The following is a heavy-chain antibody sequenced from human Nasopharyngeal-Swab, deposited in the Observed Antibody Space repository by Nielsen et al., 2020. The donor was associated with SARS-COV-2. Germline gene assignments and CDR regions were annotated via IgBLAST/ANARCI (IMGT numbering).Heavy chain of an antibody. CDR3: ARDATGDEYFDY. CDR2: MNPKSGVT. J-gene: IGHJ4*02. D-gene: IGHD7-27*01. Sequence: WVRQAPGQGLEWMGWMNPKSGVTSYAQKFQGRVTMTWDTSTSTAYMELSRLRSDDTAVYYCARDATGDEYFDYWGQGTTVTVSS. V-gene: IGHV1-2*02.